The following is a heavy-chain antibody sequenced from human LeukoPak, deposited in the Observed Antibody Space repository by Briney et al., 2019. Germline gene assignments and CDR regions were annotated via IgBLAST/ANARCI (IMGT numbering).Heavy chain of an antibody. CDR3: ATGPGTPLGF. CDR1: GFTFSSYW. D-gene: IGHD1-26*01. J-gene: IGHJ4*02. CDR2: INTAGSST. V-gene: IGHV3-74*01. Sequence: GGSLRLSCAASGFTFSSYWMHWVRQAPGKGLVWVSRINTAGSSTNYADAVKGRFTVSRDNAKNTLYLQMNSLRAEDTAVYYCATGPGTPLGFWGQGALVTVSS.